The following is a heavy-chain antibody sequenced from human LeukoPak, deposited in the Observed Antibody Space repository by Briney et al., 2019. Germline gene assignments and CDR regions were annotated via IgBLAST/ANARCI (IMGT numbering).Heavy chain of an antibody. CDR2: IKQDGSEK. Sequence: GGSLRLSCAASGFTFSSYWMSWVRQAPGKGLEWVANIKQDGSEKYYVDSVKGRFTISRDNAKNSLYLQMNSLRAEDTAVYYCARGGKTGIAAAGELLYYYWGQGALVTVSS. CDR3: ARGGKTGIAAAGELLYYY. J-gene: IGHJ4*02. D-gene: IGHD6-13*01. CDR1: GFTFSSYW. V-gene: IGHV3-7*01.